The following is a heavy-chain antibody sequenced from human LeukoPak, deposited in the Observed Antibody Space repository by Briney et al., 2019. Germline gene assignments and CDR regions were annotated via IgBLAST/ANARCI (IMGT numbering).Heavy chain of an antibody. J-gene: IGHJ4*02. V-gene: IGHV3-33*01. CDR3: ATTAHGDHDY. CDR1: GFTFSSYG. Sequence: PGRSLRLSCAASGFTFSSYGMHWVRRAPGKGLEWVAVIWYDGSNKYYADSVKGRFTISRDNSKNTLYLQTNSLRAEDTAVYYCATTAHGDHDYWGQGTLVTVSS. D-gene: IGHD4-17*01. CDR2: IWYDGSNK.